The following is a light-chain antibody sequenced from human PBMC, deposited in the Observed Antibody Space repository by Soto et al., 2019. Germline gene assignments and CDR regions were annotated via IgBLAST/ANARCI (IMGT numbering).Light chain of an antibody. CDR2: DVS. CDR1: SSDVGGYNY. J-gene: IGLJ3*02. V-gene: IGLV2-11*01. CDR3: CSYAGSYTWV. Sequence: QSALTQPRSVSGSPGQSVTISCTGTSSDVGGYNYVSWSQLHPGTAPKLMIYDVSKRPSGVPDRFSGSKSGNTASLTISGLQAEDEADYYCCSYAGSYTWVFGGGTKVTVL.